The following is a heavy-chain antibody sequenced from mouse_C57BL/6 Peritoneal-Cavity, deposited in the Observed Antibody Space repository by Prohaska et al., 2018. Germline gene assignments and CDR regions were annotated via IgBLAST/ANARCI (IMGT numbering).Heavy chain of an antibody. CDR1: GYTFTGYW. CDR2: ILPGSGRT. J-gene: IGHJ2*01. V-gene: IGHV1-9*01. CDR3: ARGTTVPDFDY. Sequence: KLSCKSTGYTFTGYWLEWVKQRPVHGLEWIGEILPGSGRTNYNEKFKGKSTFTADKASNTAYMQRSSLTTEDSAIYYCARGTTVPDFDYWGQGTTLTVSS. D-gene: IGHD1-1*01.